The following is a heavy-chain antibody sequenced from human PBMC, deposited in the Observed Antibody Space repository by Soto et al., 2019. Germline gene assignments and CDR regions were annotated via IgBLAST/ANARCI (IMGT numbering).Heavy chain of an antibody. CDR1: GYTFTTYA. V-gene: IGHV1-3*01. CDR3: ARGPITMIGHYFDY. D-gene: IGHD3-10*02. J-gene: IGHJ4*02. CDR2: INAGNGNT. Sequence: GASVKVSCKASGYTFTTYAMHWVRQAPGQRLEWMGWINAGNGNTKYSQKFQGRVTITRDTSASTAYMELSSLRSEDTAVYYCARGPITMIGHYFDYWGEGTLVTVSS.